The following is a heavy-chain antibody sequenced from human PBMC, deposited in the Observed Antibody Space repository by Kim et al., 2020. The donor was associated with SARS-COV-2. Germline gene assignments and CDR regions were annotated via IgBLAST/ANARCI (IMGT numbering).Heavy chain of an antibody. J-gene: IGHJ4*02. D-gene: IGHD3-22*01. CDR3: ARGYYYDSSGYYSEYYFDY. V-gene: IGHV1-69*13. CDR1: GGTFSSYA. CDR2: IIPIFGTA. Sequence: SVKVSCKASGGTFSSYAISWVRQAPGQGLEWMGGIIPIFGTANYAQKFQGRVTITADESTSTAYMELSSLRSEDTAVYYCARGYYYDSSGYYSEYYFDYWGQGTLVTVSS.